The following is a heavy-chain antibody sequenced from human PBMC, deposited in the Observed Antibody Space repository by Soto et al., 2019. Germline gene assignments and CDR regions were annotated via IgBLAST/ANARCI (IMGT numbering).Heavy chain of an antibody. CDR1: GDSVSSNSAA. J-gene: IGHJ4*02. CDR3: ARAILEVTPYLAADGTVDY. D-gene: IGHD6-13*01. Sequence: QVQLQQSGPGLVKPSQTLSLTCAISGDSVSSNSAAWNWIRQSPSRGLEWLGRTYYRSKWYNDYAVSVKSRITINPDTSKNQFSLQLNSVTPEDTAVYYCARAILEVTPYLAADGTVDYWGQGTLVTVSS. CDR2: TYYRSKWYN. V-gene: IGHV6-1*01.